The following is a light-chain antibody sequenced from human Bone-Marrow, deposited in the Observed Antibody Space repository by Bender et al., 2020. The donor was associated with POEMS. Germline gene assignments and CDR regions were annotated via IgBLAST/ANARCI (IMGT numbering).Light chain of an antibody. Sequence: QSVLTQPPSASGTPGQRVTISCSGSSSTIGSNTVTCYQQLPGTAPKLLIYGNSNRPSGVPDRFSGSKSGTSASLAITGLQAEDEADYYCQSYDSSLSVVVFGGGTKLTVL. J-gene: IGLJ2*01. CDR3: QSYDSSLSVVV. CDR1: SSTIGSNT. V-gene: IGLV1-40*01. CDR2: GNS.